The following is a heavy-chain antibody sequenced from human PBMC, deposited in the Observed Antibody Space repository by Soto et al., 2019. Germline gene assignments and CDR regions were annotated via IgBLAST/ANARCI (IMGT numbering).Heavy chain of an antibody. CDR2: IKSKTDVGTT. CDR3: STDI. Sequence: EVQLVESGGGLVQPGGSLRLSCAASGFTFSNAWMNWVRHAPGKGLEWVGRIKSKTDVGTTDYAAPVKGIFTISRDDTNNTLYLQMNSLKTEDTAVYYCSTDIWGQGTMVTVSS. CDR1: GFTFSNAW. J-gene: IGHJ3*02. V-gene: IGHV3-15*07.